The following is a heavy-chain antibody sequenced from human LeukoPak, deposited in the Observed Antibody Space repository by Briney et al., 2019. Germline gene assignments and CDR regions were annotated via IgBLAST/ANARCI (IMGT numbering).Heavy chain of an antibody. J-gene: IGHJ4*02. V-gene: IGHV3-53*01. D-gene: IGHD3-10*01. CDR1: GFTVSSNY. CDR2: IYSGGST. Sequence: GGSLRLSCAAPGFTVSSNYMSWVRQAPGKGLEWVSVIYSGGSTYYADSVKGRFTISRDNSKNTLYLQMNSLRAEDTAVYYCARDPDPMFRGVMDVIWGQGALVTVSS. CDR3: ARDPDPMFRGVMDVI.